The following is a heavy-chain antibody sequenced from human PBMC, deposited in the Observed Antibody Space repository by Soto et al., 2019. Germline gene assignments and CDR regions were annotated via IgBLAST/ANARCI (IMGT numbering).Heavy chain of an antibody. CDR2: INAGKGNT. V-gene: IGHV1-3*01. CDR3: AISSVYSHLEY. D-gene: IGHD3-22*01. CDR1: GYTFTNYA. J-gene: IGHJ4*02. Sequence: QVQLVQSGAEVKKPGASVKVSCKASGYTFTNYAMHWVRQAPGQRLEWMGWINAGKGNTKPSQQSQGRVTITRDTSASTAYMELPSPRSEDTAVYYCAISSVYSHLEYWGQGTLVTVSS.